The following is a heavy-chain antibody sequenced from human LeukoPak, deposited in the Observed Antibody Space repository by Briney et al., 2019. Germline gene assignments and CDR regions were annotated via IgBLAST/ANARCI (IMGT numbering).Heavy chain of an antibody. CDR1: GGSIQSTACY. CDR3: XXXXXXXXLXYFDX. CDR2: IYYTGTT. V-gene: IGHV4-39*03. Sequence: SETLSLTCTVSGGSIQSTACYWDWIRQPPGKGLEWIGSIYYTGTTHYNPSLKSRVTISVDTSKNQFSPELTPVTPADTAVFFXXXXXXXXXLXYFDXWGQGTLVTXXS. J-gene: IGHJ4*02.